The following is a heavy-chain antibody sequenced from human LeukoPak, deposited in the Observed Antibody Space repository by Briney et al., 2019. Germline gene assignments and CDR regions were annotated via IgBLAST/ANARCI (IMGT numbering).Heavy chain of an antibody. V-gene: IGHV1-69*04. D-gene: IGHD3-9*01. CDR1: GGTFSSYA. CDR3: ARASGYDILTGSPFDY. Sequence: SVTVSCKASGGTFSSYAISWVRQAPGQGLEWMGRIIPILGIANYAQKFQGRVTITADKSTSTAYMELSSLRSEDTAVYYCARASGYDILTGSPFDYWGQGTLVTVSS. CDR2: IIPILGIA. J-gene: IGHJ4*02.